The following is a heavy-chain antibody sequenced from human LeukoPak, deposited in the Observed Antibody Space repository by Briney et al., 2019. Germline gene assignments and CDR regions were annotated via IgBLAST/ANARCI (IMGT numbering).Heavy chain of an antibody. D-gene: IGHD5-12*01. Sequence: PSETLSLTCAVYGGSFSGYYWSWIRQPPGKGLEWIGEINHSGSTNYNPSLKSRVTISVDTSKNQFSLKLSSVTAADTAVYYCARGKWLRFGLDYWGQGTLVTVSS. CDR2: INHSGST. V-gene: IGHV4-34*01. J-gene: IGHJ4*02. CDR3: ARGKWLRFGLDY. CDR1: GGSFSGYY.